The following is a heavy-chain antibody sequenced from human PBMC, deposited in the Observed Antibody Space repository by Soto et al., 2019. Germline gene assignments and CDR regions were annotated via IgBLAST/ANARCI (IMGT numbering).Heavy chain of an antibody. J-gene: IGHJ4*02. CDR1: GYTFTSYG. V-gene: IGHV1-18*01. CDR3: ARGRYGDY. Sequence: QVHLVQSGAAVKKPGASVKVSCKASGYTFTSYGITWVRQAPGQGLEWMGWISAHNGNTEYAQKLQGRVIVTRDTSTSTAYMELRSLRADDTAVYYCARGRYGDYWGQGALVTVSS. D-gene: IGHD1-1*01. CDR2: ISAHNGNT.